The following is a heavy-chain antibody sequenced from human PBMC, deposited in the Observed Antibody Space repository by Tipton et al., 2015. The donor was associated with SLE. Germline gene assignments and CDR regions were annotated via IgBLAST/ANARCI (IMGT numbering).Heavy chain of an antibody. J-gene: IGHJ3*02. Sequence: SLRLSCAAPGFTFSSYSMNWVRQAPGKGLEWVSSISSSSSYIYYADSVKGRFTISRDNAKNSLYLQMNSLRAEDTAVYYCARDRGSSSLDAFDIWGQGTMVTVSS. V-gene: IGHV3-21*03. D-gene: IGHD6-13*01. CDR3: ARDRGSSSLDAFDI. CDR1: GFTFSSYS. CDR2: ISSSSSYI.